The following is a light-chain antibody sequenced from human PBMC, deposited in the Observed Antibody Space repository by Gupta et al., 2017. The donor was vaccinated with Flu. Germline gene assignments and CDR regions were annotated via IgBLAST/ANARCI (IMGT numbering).Light chain of an antibody. CDR1: SSDGGGYSY. V-gene: IGLV2-11*01. CDR3: RSYAASSRV. J-gene: IGLJ3*02. CDR2: DQR. Sequence: STTISCPGTSSDGGGYSYVSRDQQDPFKTPEIVVDDQRTRAAGDRVGCSVYRSCNTASLTISGLKAEDEADYYCRSYAASSRVFGGGTKLTVL.